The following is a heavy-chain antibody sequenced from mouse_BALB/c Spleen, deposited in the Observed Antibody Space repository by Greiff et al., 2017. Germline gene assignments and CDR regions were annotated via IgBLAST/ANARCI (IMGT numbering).Heavy chain of an antibody. CDR3: ARDHLYAMDY. Sequence: EVKLVESGGGLVKPGGSLKLSCAASGFTFSSYAMSWVRQSPEKRLEWVAEISSGGSYTYYPDTVTGRFTISRDNAKNTLYLEMSSLRSEDTAMYYCARDHLYAMDYWGQGTSVTVSS. J-gene: IGHJ4*01. CDR2: ISSGGSYT. V-gene: IGHV5-9-4*01. CDR1: GFTFSSYA.